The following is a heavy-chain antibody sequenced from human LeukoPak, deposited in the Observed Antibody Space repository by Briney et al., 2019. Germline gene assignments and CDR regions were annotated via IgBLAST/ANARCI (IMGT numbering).Heavy chain of an antibody. J-gene: IGHJ5*02. CDR3: ARGTRRESPWLWFRELMSKWFDP. Sequence: ASVKVSCKASGYTFTSYDINWVRQATGQGLEWMGWMNPNSGNTGYAQKFQGRVTMTRNTSISTAYMELSSLRSEDTAVYYGARGTRRESPWLWFRELMSKWFDPWGQGTLVTVSS. CDR1: GYTFTSYD. CDR2: MNPNSGNT. V-gene: IGHV1-8*01. D-gene: IGHD3-10*01.